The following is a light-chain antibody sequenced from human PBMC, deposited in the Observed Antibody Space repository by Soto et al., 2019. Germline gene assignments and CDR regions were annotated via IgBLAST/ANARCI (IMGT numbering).Light chain of an antibody. CDR2: DVT. CDR3: SSYTSSNTHV. Sequence: QSALTQPASVSGSPGQSITIPCTGTSSDVGGYNYVSWYQQHPGKVPKLIIYDVTSRPSGVSNRFSASKSGNTASLTISGLQSEDEADYYCSSYTSSNTHVFGGGTQLTVL. J-gene: IGLJ7*01. CDR1: SSDVGGYNY. V-gene: IGLV2-14*03.